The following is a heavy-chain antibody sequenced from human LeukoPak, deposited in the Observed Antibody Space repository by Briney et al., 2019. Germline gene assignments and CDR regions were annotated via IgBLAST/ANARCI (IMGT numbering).Heavy chain of an antibody. Sequence: PSETLSLTCAVYGGSFSGYYWSWIRQPPGKGLEWIGEINHSGSTNYNPSLKSRVTISVDTSKNQFSLKLSSVTAADTAVYYCARLPSNYCSSTSCPKYGYSYEHYFDYWGQGTLVTVSS. J-gene: IGHJ4*02. CDR3: ARLPSNYCSSTSCPKYGYSYEHYFDY. V-gene: IGHV4-34*01. CDR2: INHSGST. CDR1: GGSFSGYY. D-gene: IGHD2-2*01.